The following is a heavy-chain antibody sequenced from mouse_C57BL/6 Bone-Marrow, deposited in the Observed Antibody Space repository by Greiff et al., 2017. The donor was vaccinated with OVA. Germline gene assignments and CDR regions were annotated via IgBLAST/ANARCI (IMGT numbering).Heavy chain of an antibody. CDR1: GFNIKDYY. Sequence: VQLQQSGAELVKPGASVKLSCTASGFNIKDYYMHWVKQRTEQGLEWIGRVDPEDGDTKYAPKFQGKATITADTSSNTAYLQLSSLTSEDTAIYYCAIITTVVASDYWGQGTTLTVSS. CDR2: VDPEDGDT. V-gene: IGHV14-2*01. D-gene: IGHD1-1*01. CDR3: AIITTVVASDY. J-gene: IGHJ2*01.